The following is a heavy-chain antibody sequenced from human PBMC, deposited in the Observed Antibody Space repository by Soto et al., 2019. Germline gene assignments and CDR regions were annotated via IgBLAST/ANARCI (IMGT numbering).Heavy chain of an antibody. CDR2: IGSSGSTI. CDR3: ARATYSSSYYFDS. Sequence: PGGSLRLSCAASGFTFSSFEMNWVRQAPGKGLEWVSKIGSSGSTIWYADSVKGRFTISRDNAKNSLYLQMNSLGGEDTAVYYCARATYSSSYYFDSWGQGTLVTVSS. D-gene: IGHD6-6*01. V-gene: IGHV3-48*03. CDR1: GFTFSSFE. J-gene: IGHJ4*02.